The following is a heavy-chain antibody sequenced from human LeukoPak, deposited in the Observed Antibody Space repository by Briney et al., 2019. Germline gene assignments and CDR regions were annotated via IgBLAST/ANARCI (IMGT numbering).Heavy chain of an antibody. Sequence: PGGSLRLSCAVSGFTFSNYGMNWVRQAPGKGLEWVSFISSSSGYIYYADSVKGRFTISRDNAKTSLFLQMNSLRAEDTAVYYCARGVAARAIDYWGQGTLVTVSS. CDR1: GFTFSNYG. V-gene: IGHV3-21*01. CDR3: ARGVAARAIDY. CDR2: ISSSSGYI. J-gene: IGHJ4*02. D-gene: IGHD6-6*01.